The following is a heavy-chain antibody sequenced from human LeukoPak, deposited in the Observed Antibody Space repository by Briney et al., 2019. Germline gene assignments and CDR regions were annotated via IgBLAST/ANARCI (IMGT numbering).Heavy chain of an antibody. CDR2: INHSGST. CDR1: GGSFSGYY. D-gene: IGHD5-24*01. Sequence: MPSETLSLTCAVYGGSFSGYYWSWIRQPPGKGLEWIGEINHSGSTNYNPSLKSRVTISVDTSKNQFSLKLSSVTAADTAVYYCARGNIEMATKGSFDYWGQGTLVTVSS. CDR3: ARGNIEMATKGSFDY. V-gene: IGHV4-34*01. J-gene: IGHJ4*02.